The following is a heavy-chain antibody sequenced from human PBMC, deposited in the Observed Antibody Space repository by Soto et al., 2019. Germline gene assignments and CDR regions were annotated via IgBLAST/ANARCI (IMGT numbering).Heavy chain of an antibody. CDR2: ISAHNGNT. CDR1: GYAFTTYG. V-gene: IGHV1-18*01. CDR3: ARGRYGDY. D-gene: IGHD1-1*01. Sequence: QVHLVQSGAEVKKPGASVKVSCQGSGYAFTTYGITWVRQAPGQGLGWMGWISAHNGNTNYAQKRQGRVTVTRDTSTSTAYMELMSLRYDDTAVYYCARGRYGDYWGQGALVTVSS. J-gene: IGHJ4*02.